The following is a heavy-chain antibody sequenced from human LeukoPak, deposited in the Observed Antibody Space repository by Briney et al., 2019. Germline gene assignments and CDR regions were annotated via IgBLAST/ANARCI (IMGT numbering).Heavy chain of an antibody. CDR2: MNANSGNT. D-gene: IGHD3-10*01. CDR3: ARGSGLLWFGELGYYFDY. CDR1: GYTFTIYD. J-gene: IGHJ4*02. V-gene: IGHV1-8*01. Sequence: ASVKVSSTASGYTFTIYDINWVRQAPGQGREWMGWMNANSGNTGYAQKFQGRVTMTRNTSISTAYMELSSLRSEDTAVYYCARGSGLLWFGELGYYFDYWGQGTLVTVSS.